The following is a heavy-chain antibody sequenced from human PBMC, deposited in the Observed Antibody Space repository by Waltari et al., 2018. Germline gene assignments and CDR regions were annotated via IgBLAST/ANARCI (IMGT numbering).Heavy chain of an antibody. CDR3: ARADCSTTSCYSHAFDI. V-gene: IGHV3-21*01. Sequence: EVQLVESGGGLVKPGGSLRLSCAASGFTFSSYTMNWVRQAPGKGLEVLSSISRSTSDIYYADSVKGRFTISRDHAKNSLYLQMNSLRAEDTAVYYCARADCSTTSCYSHAFDIWGQGTMVTVSS. J-gene: IGHJ3*02. CDR2: ISRSTSDI. CDR1: GFTFSSYT. D-gene: IGHD2-2*02.